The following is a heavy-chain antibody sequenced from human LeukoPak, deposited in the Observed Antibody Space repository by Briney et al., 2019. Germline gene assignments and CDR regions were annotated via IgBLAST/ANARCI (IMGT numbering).Heavy chain of an antibody. V-gene: IGHV3-74*01. CDR1: GFTFSSYW. J-gene: IGHJ5*02. CDR2: INSDGSSA. D-gene: IGHD3-22*01. CDR3: ARDRAMIEVVVP. Sequence: GGSLRLSCAASGFTFSSYWMHWVRQAPGKGLVWVSRINSDGSSASYADSVKGRFTISRDNAKNTLYLQMNSLRAEDTAVYYCARDRAMIEVVVPWGQGTLVTVSS.